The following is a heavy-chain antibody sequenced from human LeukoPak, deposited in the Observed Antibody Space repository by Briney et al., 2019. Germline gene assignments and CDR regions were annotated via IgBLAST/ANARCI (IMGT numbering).Heavy chain of an antibody. CDR1: GFTFSAYA. V-gene: IGHV3-23*01. Sequence: PGGSLRLSCAASGFTFSAYAMSWVLQAPGKGLEWVSAISEDGGARLYADSVKGRFTISRDNSENTVSLQVNSLRAGDTAVYFCAKESLPHRGYYFDSWGRGTLITVSS. CDR2: ISEDGGAR. J-gene: IGHJ4*02. D-gene: IGHD3-22*01. CDR3: AKESLPHRGYYFDS.